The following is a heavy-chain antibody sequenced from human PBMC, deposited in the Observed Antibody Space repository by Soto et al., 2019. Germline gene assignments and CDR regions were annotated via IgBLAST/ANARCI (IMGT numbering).Heavy chain of an antibody. J-gene: IGHJ6*03. D-gene: IGHD3-3*01. CDR2: ISSSSSYI. Sequence: GGSLRLSCAASGFTFNTYWMHWVRQAPGKGLEWVSSISSSSSYIYYADSVKGRFTISRDNAKNSLYLQMNSLRAEDTAVYYCARDRRFLEWLLHNYYYYMDVWGKGAKVTVSS. CDR1: GFTFNTYW. V-gene: IGHV3-21*01. CDR3: ARDRRFLEWLLHNYYYYMDV.